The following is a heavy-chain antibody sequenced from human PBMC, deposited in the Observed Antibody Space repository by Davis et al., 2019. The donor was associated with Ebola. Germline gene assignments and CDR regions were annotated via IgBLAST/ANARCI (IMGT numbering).Heavy chain of an antibody. Sequence: GESLKISCAASGFTFSSYAMHWVRQAPGKGLEWVAVIWYDGSNKYYADSVKGRFTISRDNSKNTLYLQMNSLRAEDTAVYYCATTPTPFGVVILALYYWGQGTLVTVSS. CDR1: GFTFSSYA. J-gene: IGHJ4*02. V-gene: IGHV3-30*02. CDR2: IWYDGSNK. CDR3: ATTPTPFGVVILALYY. D-gene: IGHD3-3*01.